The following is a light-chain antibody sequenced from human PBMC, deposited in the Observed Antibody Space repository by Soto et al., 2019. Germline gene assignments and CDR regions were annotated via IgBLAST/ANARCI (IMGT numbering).Light chain of an antibody. J-gene: IGLJ1*01. CDR3: SSYTSSSTLYV. V-gene: IGLV2-14*03. Sequence: QSALTQPASVSGSPGQSITISCTGTSSDVGGYNYVSWYQQHPGQAPKLMIYDVSNRPSGVSKRFSGSKSGNTASLTLSGLQAEDEADDYCSSYTSSSTLYVFGTGTKLTVL. CDR1: SSDVGGYNY. CDR2: DVS.